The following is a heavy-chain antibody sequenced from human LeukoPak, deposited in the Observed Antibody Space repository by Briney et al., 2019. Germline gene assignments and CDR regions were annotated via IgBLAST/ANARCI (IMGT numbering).Heavy chain of an antibody. CDR3: ARVVVPAAPADWFDP. D-gene: IGHD2-2*01. V-gene: IGHV4-61*02. CDR1: GGSISSGRCY. J-gene: IGHJ5*02. Sequence: SETLSLTCTVSGGSISSGRCYWSWIRQPAGKGLEWIGRIYTSGSTNYNPFLKSRVTISVDTSKNQFSLKLSSVTAADTAVYYCARVVVPAAPADWFDPWGQGTLVTVSS. CDR2: IYTSGST.